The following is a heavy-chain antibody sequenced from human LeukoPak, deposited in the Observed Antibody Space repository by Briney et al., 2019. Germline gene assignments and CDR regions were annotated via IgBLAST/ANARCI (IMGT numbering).Heavy chain of an antibody. CDR1: GYTFTGYY. Sequence: ASVKVSCKASGYTFTGYYMDWVRQAPGQGLERMGWINPNSGGTNYAQKFQGRVTMTRDTSISTAYIELSRLRSDDTAVYYFARVGSGSYYSATFDYWGQGPLVTVSS. CDR2: INPNSGGT. D-gene: IGHD3-10*01. J-gene: IGHJ4*02. V-gene: IGHV1-2*02. CDR3: ARVGSGSYYSATFDY.